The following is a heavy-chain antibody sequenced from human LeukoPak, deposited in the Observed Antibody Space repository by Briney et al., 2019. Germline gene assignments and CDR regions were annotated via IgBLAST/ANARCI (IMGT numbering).Heavy chain of an antibody. CDR3: ARTPAGYSSSWYDY. CDR2: IYTSGST. Sequence: PSETLSLTCTVSGGSISSYYWSWIRQPAGKGLEWIGRIYTSGSTNYNPSLKSRVTMSVDTSKNQLSLKLSSVTAADTAVYYCARTPAGYSSSWYDYWGQGTLVTVSS. D-gene: IGHD6-13*01. J-gene: IGHJ4*02. CDR1: GGSISSYY. V-gene: IGHV4-4*07.